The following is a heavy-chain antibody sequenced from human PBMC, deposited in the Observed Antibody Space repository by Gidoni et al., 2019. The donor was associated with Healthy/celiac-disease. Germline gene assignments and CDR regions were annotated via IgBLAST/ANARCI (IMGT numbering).Heavy chain of an antibody. CDR3: ASVRRGYYDRSRPRGENSFDI. V-gene: IGHV4-30-4*01. J-gene: IGHJ3*02. CDR2: IYYRGST. D-gene: IGHD3-22*01. Sequence: IYYRGSTYYNPSLKSRVTISVDTSKNQFSLQLSSVTAADTAVYSCASVRRGYYDRSRPRGENSFDIWGQGTMVTVSS.